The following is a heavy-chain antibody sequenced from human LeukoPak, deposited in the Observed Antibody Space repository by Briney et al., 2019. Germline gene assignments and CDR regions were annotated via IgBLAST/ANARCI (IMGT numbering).Heavy chain of an antibody. V-gene: IGHV1-2*02. CDR2: INPNSGGT. CDR1: GYTFTDYY. CDR3: AREVISSSSHGVWFDP. D-gene: IGHD2-2*01. Sequence: ASVKVSCKAPGYTFTDYYMHWVRQAPGQGLEWMGWINPNSGGTNYAQKFQGRVTMTRDTSISTAYMEMSRLRSDDTAVYYCAREVISSSSHGVWFDPWGQGTLVTVSS. J-gene: IGHJ5*02.